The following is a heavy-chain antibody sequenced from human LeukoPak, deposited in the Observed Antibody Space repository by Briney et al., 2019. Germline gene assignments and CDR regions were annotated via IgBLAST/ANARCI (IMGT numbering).Heavy chain of an antibody. CDR2: IYPGDSDP. Sequence: GESLKISCKGSGYRFTSYWIGWVRQMPGKGLEWMGIIYPGDSDPRYSPSLQGQVTISADKSISTAYLQWSSLKASDTAMYYCARQHGSGSYYSRAIDYWGQGTLVTVSS. CDR1: GYRFTSYW. V-gene: IGHV5-51*01. J-gene: IGHJ4*02. CDR3: ARQHGSGSYYSRAIDY. D-gene: IGHD3-10*01.